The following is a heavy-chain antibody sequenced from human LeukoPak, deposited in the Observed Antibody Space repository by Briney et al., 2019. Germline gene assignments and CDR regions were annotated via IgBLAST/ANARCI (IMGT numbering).Heavy chain of an antibody. CDR3: ATDDSSGYWNY. Sequence: ASVKVSCKASGYTFTSYYMHWVRQAPGQGLEWMGWINPNSGGTNYAQKFQGWVTMTRDTSISTAYMELSRLRSDDTAVYYCATDDSSGYWNYWGQGTLVTVSS. CDR1: GYTFTSYY. J-gene: IGHJ4*02. D-gene: IGHD3-22*01. V-gene: IGHV1-2*04. CDR2: INPNSGGT.